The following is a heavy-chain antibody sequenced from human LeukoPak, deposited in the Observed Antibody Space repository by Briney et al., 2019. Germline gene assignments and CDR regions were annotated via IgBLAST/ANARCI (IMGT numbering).Heavy chain of an antibody. V-gene: IGHV3-66*01. D-gene: IGHD1-1*01. CDR3: ATTPWSRFDY. Sequence: QTGGSLRLSCAASGFTVSSNYMSWVRQAPGKGLEWVSVIYSGGSTYYADSVKGRFTISRDNSKNTLYLQMNSLRAEDTAVCYCATTPWSRFDYWGQGTLVTASS. CDR1: GFTVSSNY. CDR2: IYSGGST. J-gene: IGHJ4*02.